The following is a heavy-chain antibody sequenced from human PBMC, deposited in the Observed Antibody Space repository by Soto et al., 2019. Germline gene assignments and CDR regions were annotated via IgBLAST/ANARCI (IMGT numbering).Heavy chain of an antibody. D-gene: IGHD3-16*02. Sequence: EVQLVESGGGLVQPGGSLRLSCAASGFTFSSHNMNWVRQAPGKGLEWVSYISNSSRIIYFADSVKGRFTISRDNAKNSLYLQTNSLRADDTAVYYCVRDRPEQLIDFDYWGQGTLVTVSS. CDR3: VRDRPEQLIDFDY. J-gene: IGHJ4*02. CDR1: GFTFSSHN. CDR2: ISNSSRII. V-gene: IGHV3-48*01.